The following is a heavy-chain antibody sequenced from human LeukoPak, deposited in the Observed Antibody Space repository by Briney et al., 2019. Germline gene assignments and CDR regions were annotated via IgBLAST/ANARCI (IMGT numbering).Heavy chain of an antibody. CDR3: ARVATTVTLFDY. J-gene: IGHJ4*02. V-gene: IGHV4-59*01. CDR1: GGSISSYY. Sequence: SETLSLTCTVSGGSISSYYWSWIRQPPGKELEWIGYIYYSGSTNYNPSLKSRVTISVDTSKNQFSLKLSSVTAADTAVYYCARVATTVTLFDYWGQGTLVTVSS. CDR2: IYYSGST. D-gene: IGHD4-17*01.